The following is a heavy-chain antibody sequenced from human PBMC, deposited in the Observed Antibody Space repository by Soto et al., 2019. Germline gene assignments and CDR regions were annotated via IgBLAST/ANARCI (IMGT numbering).Heavy chain of an antibody. V-gene: IGHV3-30*18. CDR3: AKGEVRGIIPSYFDY. J-gene: IGHJ4*02. Sequence: GGSLRLSCAVSGFTFRWFGMNWVRQAPGRGLEWVARISNDGSNEYYVDSVKGRFTISRDNSKNTLYLQMDSLRAEDTAVYYCAKGEVRGIIPSYFDYWGLGTLVTVSS. CDR2: ISNDGSNE. D-gene: IGHD3-10*01. CDR1: GFTFRWFG.